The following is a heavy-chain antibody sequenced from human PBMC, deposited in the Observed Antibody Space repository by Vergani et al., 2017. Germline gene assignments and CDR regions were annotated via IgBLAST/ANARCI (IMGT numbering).Heavy chain of an antibody. J-gene: IGHJ5*02. CDR2: ISGSGGST. V-gene: IGHV3-23*04. CDR1: GFTFSSYA. Sequence: EVQLVETGGGLIQPGGSLRLSCAASGFTFSSYAMSWVRQAPGKGLEWVSAISGSGGSTYYADSVKGRFTISRDNSKNTLYLQMNSLRAEDTAVYYCARDSAAAGTTRNWFDPWGQGTLVTVSS. CDR3: ARDSAAAGTTRNWFDP. D-gene: IGHD6-13*01.